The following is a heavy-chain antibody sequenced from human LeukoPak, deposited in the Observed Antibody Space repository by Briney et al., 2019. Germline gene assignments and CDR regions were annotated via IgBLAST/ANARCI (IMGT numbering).Heavy chain of an antibody. CDR3: AREYILTGYYFDY. V-gene: IGHV1-24*01. Sequence: ASVKVSCKVSGYTLTELSMHWVRQAPGKGLEWMGGFDPEDGETIYAQKFQGRVTITADKSTSTAYMELSSLRSEDTAVYYCAREYILTGYYFDYWGQGTLVTVSS. CDR2: FDPEDGET. J-gene: IGHJ4*02. D-gene: IGHD3-9*01. CDR1: GYTLTELS.